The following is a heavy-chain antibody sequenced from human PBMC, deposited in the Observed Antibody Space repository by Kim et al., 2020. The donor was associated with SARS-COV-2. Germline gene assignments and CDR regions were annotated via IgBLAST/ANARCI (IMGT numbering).Heavy chain of an antibody. V-gene: IGHV1-46*01. CDR1: GYTFTSYY. CDR2: IKSNAGTT. CDR3: AREPPGGGCLDP. Sequence: ASVKVSCKTSGYTFTSYYIHWVRQAPGEGLEWMGIIKSNAGTTSKAQKFQGRVTLPSDTSTNTVYMELSSLISEDTAIYYCAREPPGGGCLDPWGQGTLV. D-gene: IGHD3-16*01. J-gene: IGHJ5*02.